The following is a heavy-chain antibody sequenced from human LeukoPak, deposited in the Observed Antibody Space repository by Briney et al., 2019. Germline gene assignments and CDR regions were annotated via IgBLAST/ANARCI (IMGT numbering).Heavy chain of an antibody. J-gene: IGHJ5*02. V-gene: IGHV3-23*01. D-gene: IGHD5-24*01. Sequence: GGSLRLSCAASGFTFRSYAMSGFPQAPGKGLEWVSAISSSGGGTYYADSVKGRFTISRDNSKNTLYLQMNSLRAEDTAVYYCARGSRHGYGMFDPWGQRTLVTVSS. CDR3: ARGSRHGYGMFDP. CDR1: GFTFRSYA. CDR2: ISSSGGGT.